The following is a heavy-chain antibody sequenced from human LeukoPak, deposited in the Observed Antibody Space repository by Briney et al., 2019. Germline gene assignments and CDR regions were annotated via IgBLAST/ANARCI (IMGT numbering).Heavy chain of an antibody. Sequence: ASVKVSCKASGYTFTGYYMHWVRQAPGQGLEWMGWINPNSGGTNYAQKFQGRVTMTRDTSISTAYMELSRLRSDDTAVYYCARDMGMRYAFDIWGQGTMVTVSS. J-gene: IGHJ3*02. D-gene: IGHD2-8*01. V-gene: IGHV1-2*02. CDR1: GYTFTGYY. CDR2: INPNSGGT. CDR3: ARDMGMRYAFDI.